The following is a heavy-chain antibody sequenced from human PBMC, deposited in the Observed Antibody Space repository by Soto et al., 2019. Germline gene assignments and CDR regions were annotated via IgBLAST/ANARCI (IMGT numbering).Heavy chain of an antibody. CDR1: GGSISSYY. D-gene: IGHD3-10*01. V-gene: IGHV4-59*01. CDR3: ARVSTPYYYGSGSSNPVMDV. CDR2: IYYSGST. J-gene: IGHJ6*02. Sequence: PSETLSLTCTVFGGSISSYYWSWIRQPPGKGLEWIEYIYYSGSTNYNPSLKSRVTISVDTSKNQFSLKLSSVTAADTAVYYCARVSTPYYYGSGSSNPVMDVWGQGTTVTVSS.